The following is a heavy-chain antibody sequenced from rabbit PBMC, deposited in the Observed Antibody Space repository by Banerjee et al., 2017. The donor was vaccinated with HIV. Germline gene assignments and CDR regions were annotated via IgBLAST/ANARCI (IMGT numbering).Heavy chain of an antibody. CDR1: SSYW. Sequence: SSYWMWWVRQAPGKGLEWIACIGAGSSGTTYYASWAKGRFTISKTSSTTVTLQMTSLTAADTATYFCARSTSYSLALWGPGTLVTVS. CDR2: IGAGSSGTT. CDR3: ARSTSYSLAL. J-gene: IGHJ6*01. D-gene: IGHD8-1*01. V-gene: IGHV1S45*01.